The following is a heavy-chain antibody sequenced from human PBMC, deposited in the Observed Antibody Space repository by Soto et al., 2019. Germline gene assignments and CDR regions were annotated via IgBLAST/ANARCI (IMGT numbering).Heavy chain of an antibody. CDR1: GDSISSRSYY. CDR2: IYYSWST. J-gene: IGHJ4*02. D-gene: IGHD2-21*02. Sequence: PSETRSLTWTVAGDSISSRSYYWGWIRQPPGKGREWIGSIYYSWSTYNHPSLRSRVSISIDTSKDQFSLKLKSVTAADTALYFCARQRTSVVTQAYFDVWAPGSLVTVSS. V-gene: IGHV4-39*01. CDR3: ARQRTSVVTQAYFDV.